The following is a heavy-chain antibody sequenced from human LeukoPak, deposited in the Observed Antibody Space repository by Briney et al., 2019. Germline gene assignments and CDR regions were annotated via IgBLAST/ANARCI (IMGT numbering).Heavy chain of an antibody. CDR3: GLPFHVCSGNWFDL. CDR2: IDHTGST. D-gene: IGHD3-10*02. V-gene: IGHV4-34*08. CDR1: GGTFRGYY. J-gene: IGHJ5*02. Sequence: PSETLSLTCAVSGGTFRGYYWSWIRQPPGKGLAWIGEIDHTGSTNYNPSLESRVPLSVDTSKNQVSLNLTSLTAADTAVYPRGLPFHVCSGNWFDLWGQGTLVTVSS.